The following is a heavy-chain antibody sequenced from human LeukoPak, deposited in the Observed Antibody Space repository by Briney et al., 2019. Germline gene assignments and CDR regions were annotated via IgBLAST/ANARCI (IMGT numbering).Heavy chain of an antibody. D-gene: IGHD3-3*01. Sequence: GASVKVSCKASGYTFTSYYMHWVRQAPGQGLEWMGIINPSGGSTSYAQKFQGRVTMTRDTSTSTVYMELSSLRSEDTAVYYCASSQAEDFWSGYPASYYCYMDVWGKGTTVTVSS. J-gene: IGHJ6*03. CDR1: GYTFTSYY. CDR3: ASSQAEDFWSGYPASYYCYMDV. CDR2: INPSGGST. V-gene: IGHV1-46*01.